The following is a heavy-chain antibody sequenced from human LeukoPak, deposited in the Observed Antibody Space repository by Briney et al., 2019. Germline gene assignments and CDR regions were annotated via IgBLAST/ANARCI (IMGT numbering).Heavy chain of an antibody. D-gene: IGHD7-27*01. V-gene: IGHV3-74*03. CDR1: GFTFSRHW. CDR3: GRGSGVADY. Sequence: PGGSLRLSCVASGFTFSRHWMHWVRHAPGRGLGWVSRINSDVSSRTYADSVKGRFTSSRDKAKNTLYLQMTGLSVEDTAVYYCGRGSGVADYWGQGALVTVSS. J-gene: IGHJ4*02. CDR2: INSDVSSR.